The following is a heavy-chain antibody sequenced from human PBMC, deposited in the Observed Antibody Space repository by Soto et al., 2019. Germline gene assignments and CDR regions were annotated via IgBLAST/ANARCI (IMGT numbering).Heavy chain of an antibody. Sequence: QVQLVESGGGVVQPGGSLRLSCTTSGFTFNTYGMYWVRQAPGKGLEWVAIIWYDGSNKYYGDSVKGRFTISRDNSKNTRYLQMKSLGAEDTALYYCARGDCTGAYCYSWPFNYGVDVWGQGTTVTGSS. CDR1: GFTFNTYG. CDR3: ARGDCTGAYCYSWPFNYGVDV. J-gene: IGHJ6*02. D-gene: IGHD2-8*02. CDR2: IWYDGSNK. V-gene: IGHV3-33*08.